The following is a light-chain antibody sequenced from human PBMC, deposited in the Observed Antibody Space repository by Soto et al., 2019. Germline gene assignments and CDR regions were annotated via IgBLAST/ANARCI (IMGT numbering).Light chain of an antibody. CDR2: GNS. J-gene: IGLJ3*02. CDR3: QPYDSSLRGWV. V-gene: IGLV1-40*01. CDR1: SSNIGAGYN. Sequence: QSVLTQPPSVSGAPGQRVTISCTGSSSNIGAGYNVHWYQQLPGTAPKLLIYGNSNRPSGVPDRFSGSKSGTSASLAITGLKAEDEADNYCQPYDSSLRGWVFGGGTKLPAL.